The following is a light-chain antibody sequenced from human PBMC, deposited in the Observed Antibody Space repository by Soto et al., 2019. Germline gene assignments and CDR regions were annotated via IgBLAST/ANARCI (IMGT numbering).Light chain of an antibody. CDR2: KAS. Sequence: IELAHSRSSLYGSVVDRVIVGCRASQTISSWLAWYQQKPGKAPKLLIYKASSLESGVPSRLSGSGSGTEFTLTISSMQPDAFAPYYCQQYNSYSTFGQGTKVDIK. CDR3: QQYNSYST. CDR1: QTISSW. J-gene: IGKJ1*01. V-gene: IGKV1-5*03.